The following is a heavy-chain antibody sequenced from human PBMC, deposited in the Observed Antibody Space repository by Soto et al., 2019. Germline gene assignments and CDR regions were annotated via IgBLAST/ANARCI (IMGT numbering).Heavy chain of an antibody. V-gene: IGHV4-61*01. J-gene: IGHJ4*02. CDR2: IYYSGST. CDR3: ARRDGGNSTFDY. Sequence: SETLSLTCTVSGGSVSSGSYYWSWIRQPPGKGLEWIGYIYYSGSTNYNPSLKSRVTISVDTSKNQFSLKLSSVTAADTAVYYCARRDGGNSTFDYWGKGTLVTVS. D-gene: IGHD2-21*02. CDR1: GGSVSSGSYY.